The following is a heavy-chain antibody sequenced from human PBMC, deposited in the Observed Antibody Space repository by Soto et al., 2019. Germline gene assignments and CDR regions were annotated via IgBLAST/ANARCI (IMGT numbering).Heavy chain of an antibody. CDR1: GYTFTSFG. CDR2: ISAYNGDT. V-gene: IGHV1-18*01. CDR3: ARGGDSYGDDY. Sequence: QVQLVQSGGEVKKPGASVKVSCKASGYTFTSFGITWVRQAPGHGLEWMGWISAYNGDTKYAQKVQGRVKMTTDTATNTAHMELRSLRPDDTAVYYCARGGDSYGDDYWGQGTLVTVSS. D-gene: IGHD5-18*01. J-gene: IGHJ4*02.